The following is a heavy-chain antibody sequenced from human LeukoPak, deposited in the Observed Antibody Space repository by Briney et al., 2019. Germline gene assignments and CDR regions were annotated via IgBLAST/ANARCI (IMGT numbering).Heavy chain of an antibody. D-gene: IGHD2-15*01. V-gene: IGHV3-23*01. Sequence: PGGSLRLSCAASGFTFSSYAMSWVRQAPGKGLEWVSDICGNNGNTYYADSVKGRFTISRDNSKNTPYLQMNSLRAEDTAVYYCAKQTGGSCYSGFDSWGQGTLVTVST. CDR1: GFTFSSYA. CDR3: AKQTGGSCYSGFDS. CDR2: ICGNNGNT. J-gene: IGHJ4*02.